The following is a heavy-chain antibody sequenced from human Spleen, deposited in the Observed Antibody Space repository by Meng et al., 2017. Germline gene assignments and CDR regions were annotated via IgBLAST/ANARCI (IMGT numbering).Heavy chain of an antibody. J-gene: IGHJ4*02. CDR2: ISSSGSTI. V-gene: IGHV3-48*03. CDR3: ARVGLDLLLRGAYEY. Sequence: GESLKISCAASGFTFSSYEMNWVRQAPGKGLEWVSYISSSGSTIYYADSVRGRFTISRDNSKNTLDLQMNSLRVEDTAVYYCARVGLDLLLRGAYEYWGQGTLVTVSS. D-gene: IGHD3-10*01. CDR1: GFTFSSYE.